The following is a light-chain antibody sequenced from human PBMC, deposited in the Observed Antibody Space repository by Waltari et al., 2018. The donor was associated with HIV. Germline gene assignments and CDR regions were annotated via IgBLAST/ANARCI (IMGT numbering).Light chain of an antibody. CDR2: RND. V-gene: IGLV1-47*01. CDR3: STWDNSLSHWV. J-gene: IGLJ3*02. CDR1: ISNLGGNF. Sequence: QSVVTQPPSASGTPGQNISISCSGDISNLGGNFVYWYQQRPGTAPRLLLYRNDQRPSGVPDRFSGSKSATSASLAISGLRSEDEADYHCSTWDNSLSHWVFGGGTKVTFL.